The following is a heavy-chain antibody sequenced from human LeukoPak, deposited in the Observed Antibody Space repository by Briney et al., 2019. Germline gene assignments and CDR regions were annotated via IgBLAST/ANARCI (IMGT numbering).Heavy chain of an antibody. CDR2: IYYSGST. Sequence: SETLSLTCTVSGGSISSYYWSWIRQPPGKGLEWIGYIYYSGSTNYNPSLKSRVTISVDTSKNQFSLKLSSVTAADTAVYYCARDQGGWSRVFDYWGQGTLVTVSS. J-gene: IGHJ4*02. CDR3: ARDQGGWSRVFDY. V-gene: IGHV4-59*12. CDR1: GGSISSYY. D-gene: IGHD6-19*01.